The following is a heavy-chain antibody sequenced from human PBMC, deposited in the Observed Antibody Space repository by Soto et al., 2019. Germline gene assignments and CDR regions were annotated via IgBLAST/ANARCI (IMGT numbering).Heavy chain of an antibody. CDR2: ISYDGSNK. D-gene: IGHD5-18*01. V-gene: IGHV3-30-3*01. J-gene: IGHJ4*02. CDR1: GFTFSSYA. CDR3: AIDRTAMAPYYFDY. Sequence: QVQLVESGGGVVQPGRSLRLSCAASGFTFSSYAMHWVRQAPGKGLEWVAVISYDGSNKYYADSVKGRFTISRDNSKNTLYLQMNSLRAEDTAVYYCAIDRTAMAPYYFDYWGQGTLVTVSS.